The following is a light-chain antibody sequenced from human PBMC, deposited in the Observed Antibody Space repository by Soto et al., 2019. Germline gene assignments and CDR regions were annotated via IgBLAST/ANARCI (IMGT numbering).Light chain of an antibody. CDR2: LNSDGSH. Sequence: QSVLTQSPSASASLGASVKLTCTLSSGHSNYAIAWHQQQSEKGPRYLMKLNSDGSHSKGDRIPDRFTGSSSEAERYLTISSLLSEEEADAHCQTRGFSNELFGGGTQVTVL. V-gene: IGLV4-69*01. CDR3: QTRGFSNEL. CDR1: SGHSNYA. J-gene: IGLJ2*01.